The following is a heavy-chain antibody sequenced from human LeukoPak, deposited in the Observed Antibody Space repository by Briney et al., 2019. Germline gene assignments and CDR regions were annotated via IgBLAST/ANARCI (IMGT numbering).Heavy chain of an antibody. CDR2: IRSKAYGGTA. J-gene: IGHJ4*02. CDR3: TRDQFY. CDR1: GFTFGDAA. V-gene: IGHV3-49*04. Sequence: GRSLRLSCTASGFTFGDAATSWVRQAPGKGLEWVGFIRSKAYGGTAVHAASVKGRFTISRDDSKSIVYLQMNSLKTEDTAVYYCTRDQFYWGQGTLVTVSS. D-gene: IGHD5-24*01.